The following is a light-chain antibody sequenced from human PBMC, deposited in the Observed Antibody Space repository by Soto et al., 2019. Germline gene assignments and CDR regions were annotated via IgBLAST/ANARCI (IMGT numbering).Light chain of an antibody. CDR1: QSISSW. Sequence: DIQMTQSRSTLSASVGDRVTITFRASQSISSWLAWYQQKPGKAPKLLIYDASNLESGVPSRFSGSGSGTEFTLAISSLQPDDFATYYCQQYHGFSRTFGQGTKVHIK. CDR2: DAS. J-gene: IGKJ1*01. CDR3: QQYHGFSRT. V-gene: IGKV1-5*01.